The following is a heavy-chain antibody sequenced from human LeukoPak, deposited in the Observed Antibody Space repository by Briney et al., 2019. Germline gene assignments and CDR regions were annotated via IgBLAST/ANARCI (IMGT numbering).Heavy chain of an antibody. J-gene: IGHJ4*02. CDR2: IYYSGST. D-gene: IGHD3-10*01. CDR1: GGSISSYY. Sequence: PSETLSLTCTVSGGSISSYYWSWIRQPPGKGLEWIGYIYYSGSTNYNPSLKSRVTISVDTSKNQFSLKLSSVTAADTAVYYCARVPVRGPGDYWGQGTLVTVSS. CDR3: ARVPVRGPGDY. V-gene: IGHV4-59*01.